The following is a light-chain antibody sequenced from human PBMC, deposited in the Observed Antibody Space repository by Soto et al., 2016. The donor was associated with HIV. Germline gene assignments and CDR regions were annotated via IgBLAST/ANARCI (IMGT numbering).Light chain of an antibody. J-gene: IGKJ4*01. CDR1: QSISDW. Sequence: DIQMTQSPSTLSASVGDRVTITCRASQSISDWLAWYQQKPGKAPKLLIYKASTLQSGVPSRFSGSGSGTEFILTISSLQPDDFATYYCQQYNTYITFGGGTKVEIK. V-gene: IGKV1-5*03. CDR2: KAS. CDR3: QQYNTYIT.